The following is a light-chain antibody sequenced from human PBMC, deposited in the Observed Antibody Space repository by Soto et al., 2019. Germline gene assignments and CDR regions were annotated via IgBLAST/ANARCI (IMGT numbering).Light chain of an antibody. Sequence: QSALTQPASVSGSPGQSITISCTGSSSAVGNYFLVSWYQHHPGKAPKLIIYEVSQRPSGISDRFSGSKSGNTASLTISGLQAEDEADYYCCSYAGGSTGVFGGATKLTVL. J-gene: IGLJ3*02. V-gene: IGLV2-23*02. CDR2: EVS. CDR1: SSAVGNYFL. CDR3: CSYAGGSTGV.